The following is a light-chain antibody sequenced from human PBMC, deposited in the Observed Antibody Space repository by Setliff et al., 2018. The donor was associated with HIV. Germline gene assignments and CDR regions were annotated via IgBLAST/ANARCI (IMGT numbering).Light chain of an antibody. CDR2: DVS. CDR3: SSYTSGSTPYV. CDR1: SSDVGGYNY. Sequence: QSVLTQPASVSGSPGQSITISCSGTSSDVGGYNYVSWYQQHPGKAPKLLLYDVSNRPSGASSRFSGSKSGNTPSLTISGLQAEDEADYYCSSYTSGSTPYVFGTGTKVTVL. J-gene: IGLJ1*01. V-gene: IGLV2-14*03.